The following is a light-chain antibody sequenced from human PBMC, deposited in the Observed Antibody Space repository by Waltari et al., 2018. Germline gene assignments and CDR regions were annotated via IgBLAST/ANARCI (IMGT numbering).Light chain of an antibody. V-gene: IGLV2-14*03. CDR3: SSFVGANNLAWV. J-gene: IGLJ3*02. CDR1: SSDSGRYNY. CDR2: DVN. Sequence: HSALTQPASVSGSPGQTVTISCTGTSSDSGRYNYVAWYQHHPDKVPKLIIYDVNNRASGISDRFSASKSGVTASLTISGLRAEDEADYYCSSFVGANNLAWVFGGGTKVTV.